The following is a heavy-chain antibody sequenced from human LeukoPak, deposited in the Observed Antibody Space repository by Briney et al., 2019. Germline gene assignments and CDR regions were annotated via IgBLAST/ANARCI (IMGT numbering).Heavy chain of an antibody. CDR2: ISRSGSTI. V-gene: IGHV3-11*04. Sequence: PGGSLRLSCVASGFTFTDLYMSWIRQAPGKGREWVSYISRSGSTIEYVDSVNGRFTISRDNAKNSLHLQMKSLRAEDTAVYYCARGLYCSGGSCYAGIVYWGQGTLVTDSS. CDR1: GFTFTDLY. CDR3: ARGLYCSGGSCYAGIVY. J-gene: IGHJ4*02. D-gene: IGHD2-15*01.